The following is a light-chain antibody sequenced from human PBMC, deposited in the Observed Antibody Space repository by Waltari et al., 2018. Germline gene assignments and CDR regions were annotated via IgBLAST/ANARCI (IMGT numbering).Light chain of an antibody. V-gene: IGLV1-36*01. Sequence: QSVLTQTPSVSEAPRQRVTISCSGSRSNIGNNAVNWYQQVPGKAPKLLVFADGLLPSGVSDRFSGSKSGTSASLAISGLRSEDEGVHFCAAWDDSLKGVLFGGGTKLTVL. CDR1: RSNIGNNA. CDR2: ADG. J-gene: IGLJ2*01. CDR3: AAWDDSLKGVL.